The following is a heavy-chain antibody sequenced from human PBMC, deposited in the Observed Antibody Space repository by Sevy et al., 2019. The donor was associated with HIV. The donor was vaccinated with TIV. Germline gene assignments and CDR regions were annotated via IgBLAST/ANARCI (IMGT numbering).Heavy chain of an antibody. CDR2: IWYDGSNK. J-gene: IGHJ4*01. D-gene: IGHD6-13*01. Sequence: GGSLRLSCAASGFIFSSYGMNWVRQAPGKGLEWVAGIWYDGSNKYYADSVKGRFTISRDNSKNTLYLQMNSLRAEDRDVDYWACSRGGSSSGPLDIWGQGTLVTVSS. CDR3: ACSRGGSSSGPLDI. V-gene: IGHV3-33*01. CDR1: GFIFSSYG.